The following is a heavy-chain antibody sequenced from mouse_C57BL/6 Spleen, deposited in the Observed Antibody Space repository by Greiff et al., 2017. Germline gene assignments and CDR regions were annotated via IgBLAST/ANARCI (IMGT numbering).Heavy chain of an antibody. J-gene: IGHJ1*03. V-gene: IGHV2-2*01. CDR3: ARAYGKGWYFDV. CDR1: GFSLTSYG. D-gene: IGHD2-1*01. Sequence: VHLVESGPGLVQPSQSLSITCTVSGFSLTSYGVHWVRKSPGKGLEWLGVIWSGGRTDYNAAFISRLRTSKDNSKSQVFFKMNSLQSDDTAIYYCARAYGKGWYFDVWGTGTTVTVSS. CDR2: IWSGGRT.